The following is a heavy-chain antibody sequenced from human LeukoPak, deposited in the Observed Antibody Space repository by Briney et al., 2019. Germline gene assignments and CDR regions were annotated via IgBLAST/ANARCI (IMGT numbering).Heavy chain of an antibody. J-gene: IGHJ4*02. Sequence: SETLSLTCTVSGVSISSSSYYWGWLRQPPGKGLEWIVSIYYSGSTYYHPSLKSRVTISVDTSKNQFSLKLSSVTAADTAVYYCARGGPHAYYDFWSGYSVGNLFDYWGQGTLVTVSS. V-gene: IGHV4-39*07. D-gene: IGHD3-3*01. CDR3: ARGGPHAYYDFWSGYSVGNLFDY. CDR1: GVSISSSSYY. CDR2: IYYSGST.